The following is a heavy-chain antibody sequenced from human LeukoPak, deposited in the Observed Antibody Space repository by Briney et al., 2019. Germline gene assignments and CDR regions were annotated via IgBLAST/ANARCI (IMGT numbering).Heavy chain of an antibody. D-gene: IGHD3-10*01. V-gene: IGHV3-74*01. CDR3: ASLYGSGPKWSDP. CDR1: GFTFSSYW. J-gene: IGHJ5*02. CDR2: IQTDGSST. Sequence: GGSLRLSCAASGFTFSSYWMHWVRQAPGKGLVWVSRIQTDGSSTNYADSVKGRFTISRDDAKNTLYLQMNSLRAEDTAVYYCASLYGSGPKWSDPWGQGTLVTVSS.